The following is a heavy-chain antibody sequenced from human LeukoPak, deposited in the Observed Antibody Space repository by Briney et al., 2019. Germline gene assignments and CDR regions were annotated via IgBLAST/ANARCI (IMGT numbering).Heavy chain of an antibody. J-gene: IGHJ6*03. Sequence: GGSLRLSCAASGFTFSSYSMSWVRQAPGKGLEWVSGINLNGGSTGYADSVKGRFTISRDNAKNSLYLQMNSLRAEDTALYYCAKDRGPRFLYMAVWGKGTTVTVSS. V-gene: IGHV3-20*04. CDR1: GFTFSSYS. CDR2: INLNGGST. D-gene: IGHD3-10*01. CDR3: AKDRGPRFLYMAV.